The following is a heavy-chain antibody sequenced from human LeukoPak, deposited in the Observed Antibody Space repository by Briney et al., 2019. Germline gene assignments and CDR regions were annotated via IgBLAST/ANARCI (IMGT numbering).Heavy chain of an antibody. D-gene: IGHD5-18*01. Sequence: GGSLRLSCAASGFTFSSYGMHWLRQAPGKGLEWVAVISYDGSNKYYADSVKGRFTICRDNSKNTLYLQMNSLRAEDTAVYYCAKDVGVSEDTAILDYWGQGTLVTVSS. J-gene: IGHJ4*02. CDR3: AKDVGVSEDTAILDY. CDR2: ISYDGSNK. V-gene: IGHV3-30*18. CDR1: GFTFSSYG.